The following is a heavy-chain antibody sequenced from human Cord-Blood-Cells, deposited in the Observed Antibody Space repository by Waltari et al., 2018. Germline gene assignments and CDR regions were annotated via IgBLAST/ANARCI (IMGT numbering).Heavy chain of an antibody. D-gene: IGHD6-13*01. CDR1: GYTFTGYY. CDR2: INPNSGGT. V-gene: IGHV1-2*02. CDR3: ARGAGVGAFDI. J-gene: IGHJ3*02. Sequence: QVQLVQSGAEVKKPGASVKVSCKASGYTFTGYYMPWVRQAPGQGLEWMGWINPNSGGTNYAQKVQGRVTMTRDTSISTAYMELSRRRSDDTAVYYCARGAGVGAFDIWGQGTMVTVSS.